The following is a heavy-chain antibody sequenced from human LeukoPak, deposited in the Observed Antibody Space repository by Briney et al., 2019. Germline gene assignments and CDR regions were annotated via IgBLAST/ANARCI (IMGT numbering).Heavy chain of an antibody. J-gene: IGHJ5*02. Sequence: SETLSLTCTVSGGSTSSYYWSWIRQPAGEGLEWIGRIYTSGSTNYNPSLKSRVTMSVDTSKNQFSLKLSSVTAADTAVYYCARVGNIDGSGSYYPVNWFDPWGQGTLVTVSS. V-gene: IGHV4-4*07. CDR2: IYTSGST. D-gene: IGHD3-10*01. CDR1: GGSTSSYY. CDR3: ARVGNIDGSGSYYPVNWFDP.